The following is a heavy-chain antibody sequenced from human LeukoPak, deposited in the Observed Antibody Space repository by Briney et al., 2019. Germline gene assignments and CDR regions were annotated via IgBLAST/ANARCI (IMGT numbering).Heavy chain of an antibody. CDR2: IRSKAYGGTT. CDR3: TRSHMVRGPKFDY. J-gene: IGHJ4*02. Sequence: GRSLRLSCTASGSTFGDYAMSWFRQAPGKGREWVGFIRSKAYGGTTEYAASVKGRFTISRDDSKSIAYLQMNSLKTEDTAVYYCTRSHMVRGPKFDYWGQGTLVTVSS. CDR1: GSTFGDYA. V-gene: IGHV3-49*03. D-gene: IGHD3-10*01.